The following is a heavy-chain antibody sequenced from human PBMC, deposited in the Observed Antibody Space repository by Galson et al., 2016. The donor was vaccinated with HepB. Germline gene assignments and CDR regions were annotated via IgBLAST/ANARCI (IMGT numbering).Heavy chain of an antibody. CDR1: GFIFNNAW. Sequence: SLRLSCATSGFIFNNAWMNWVRQAPGKGLEWVGRIRSKTDGGTTDYAAPVKGRFTISRDDSKNTLYLQMNSLKTEDTAVYYCNTVFGYGSADYWGQGTLVTVSS. V-gene: IGHV3-15*07. CDR3: NTVFGYGSADY. D-gene: IGHD3-10*01. CDR2: IRSKTDGGTT. J-gene: IGHJ4*02.